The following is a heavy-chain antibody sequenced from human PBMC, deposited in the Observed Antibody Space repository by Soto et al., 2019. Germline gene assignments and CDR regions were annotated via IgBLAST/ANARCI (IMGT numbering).Heavy chain of an antibody. CDR1: GYTFTSYG. CDR2: ISAYNGNT. V-gene: IGHV1-18*01. D-gene: IGHD3-3*01. J-gene: IGHJ6*03. Sequence: ASVKVSCKASGYTFTSYGISWVRQAPGQGLEWMGWISAYNGNTNYAQKLQGRVTMTTDTSTSTAYMELRSLRSDDTAVYYCEGGLAPLSFLGVGTANYYYYYMDVWGKGTTVTAP. CDR3: EGGLAPLSFLGVGTANYYYYYMDV.